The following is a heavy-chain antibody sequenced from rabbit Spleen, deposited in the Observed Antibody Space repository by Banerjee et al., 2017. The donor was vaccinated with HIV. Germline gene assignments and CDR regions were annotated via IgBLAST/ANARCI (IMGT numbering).Heavy chain of an antibody. D-gene: IGHD8-1*01. CDR2: IDPVFGIT. J-gene: IGHJ4*01. V-gene: IGHV1S47*01. CDR1: GFDFSNYY. CDR3: ARDGAGGSYFAL. Sequence: QEQLVESGGGLVKPEGSLTLTCKASGFDFSNYYMTWVRQALGKGLEWIGYIDPVFGITYYANWVNGRFSISRENAQNTVLLQMTSLTAADTATYFCARDGAGGSYFALWGPGTLVTVS.